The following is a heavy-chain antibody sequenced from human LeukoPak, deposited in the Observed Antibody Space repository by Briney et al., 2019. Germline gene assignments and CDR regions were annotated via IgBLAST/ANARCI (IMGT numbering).Heavy chain of an antibody. CDR2: IKKDGSQK. D-gene: IGHD3-3*01. V-gene: IGHV3-7*03. Sequence: GGSLRLSCAASGFTFSSFWMSWVRQAPGKGLEWVANIKKDGSQKYYVDSVEGRFTISRDNAKNSLYLQMDSLRLDDTAVYYCTRVLGGYDVSDSWGQGTRVTVSS. J-gene: IGHJ4*02. CDR3: TRVLGGYDVSDS. CDR1: GFTFSSFW.